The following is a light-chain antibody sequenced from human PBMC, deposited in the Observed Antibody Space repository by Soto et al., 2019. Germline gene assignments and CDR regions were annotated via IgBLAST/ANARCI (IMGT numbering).Light chain of an antibody. CDR2: AAS. CDR3: QQSYSTPIT. J-gene: IGKJ5*01. Sequence: DIQMTQSPSSLSASVGDRVTITCRASQSISSYLNWYQQKPGKAPKLLIYAASSLQSGVPSRFSGSGSGTDFTLTSSSLQAEDFATYYSQQSYSTPITFGHRTRLETK. V-gene: IGKV1-39*01. CDR1: QSISSY.